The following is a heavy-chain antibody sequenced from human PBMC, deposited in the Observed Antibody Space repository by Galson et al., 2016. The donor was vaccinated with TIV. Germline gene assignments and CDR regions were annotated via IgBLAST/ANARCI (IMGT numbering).Heavy chain of an antibody. J-gene: IGHJ3*02. CDR1: GGSINSDLYY. CDR2: IYYTGST. Sequence: SETLSLTCTVSGGSINSDLYYWAWIRQPPGKGLEWIATIYYTGSTYYNPSLKSRVSISMDTPKNQFSLKLSSVTAADTAVYYCVRRTHNDSSGYSDAFDIWGQGTMVPVS. CDR3: VRRTHNDSSGYSDAFDI. V-gene: IGHV4-39*01. D-gene: IGHD3-22*01.